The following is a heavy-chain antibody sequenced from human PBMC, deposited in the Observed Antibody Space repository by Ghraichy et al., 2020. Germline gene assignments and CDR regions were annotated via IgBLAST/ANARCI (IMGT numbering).Heavy chain of an antibody. Sequence: GGSLRLSCVGSGITSDDSAMHWVRQVPGKGLEWVSGIYWNSDRIGYADSVKGRFTVSLDKAKNSLYLQMNSLRLEDTALYYCGKDLQPGGMGSWGQGVLVTVSS. J-gene: IGHJ4*02. CDR1: GITSDDSA. CDR3: GKDLQPGGMGS. CDR2: IYWNSDRI. D-gene: IGHD1-14*01. V-gene: IGHV3-9*02.